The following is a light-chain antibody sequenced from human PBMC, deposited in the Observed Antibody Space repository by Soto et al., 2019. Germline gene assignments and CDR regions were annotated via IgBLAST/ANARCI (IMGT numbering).Light chain of an antibody. V-gene: IGLV2-11*01. CDR2: DVS. Sequence: QSALTQPRSVSGSPGQSVTISCTGTSSDVGGYTYVSWYQQHPGTAPKLMIHDVSKRPSGVPDRFSGSKSGNTACLTISGLQGEDGADYYRCSYAGSYTVVFGGGTKLTVL. J-gene: IGLJ2*01. CDR3: CSYAGSYTVV. CDR1: SSDVGGYTY.